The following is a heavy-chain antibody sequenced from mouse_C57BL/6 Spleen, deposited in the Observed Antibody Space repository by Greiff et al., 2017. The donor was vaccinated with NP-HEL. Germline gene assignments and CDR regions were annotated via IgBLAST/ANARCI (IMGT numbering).Heavy chain of an antibody. V-gene: IGHV1-15*01. D-gene: IGHD2-5*01. CDR1: GYTFTDYE. CDR3: STREPYSNLFAY. J-gene: IGHJ3*01. Sequence: VKLVESGAELVRPGASVTLSCKASGYTFTDYEMHWVKQTPVHGLEWIGAIDPETGGTAYNQKFKGKAILTADKSSSTAYMELRSLTSEDSAVYYCSTREPYSNLFAYWGQGTLVTVSA. CDR2: IDPETGGT.